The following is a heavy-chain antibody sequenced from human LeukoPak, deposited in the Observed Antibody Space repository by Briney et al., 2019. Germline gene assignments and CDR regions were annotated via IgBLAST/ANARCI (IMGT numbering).Heavy chain of an antibody. CDR2: ISGSGGST. J-gene: IGHJ6*03. CDR3: ARGQLLHIYYYYYMDL. V-gene: IGHV3-23*01. CDR1: GFTFSNYA. D-gene: IGHD2-15*01. Sequence: GGSLRLSCAASGFTFSNYAMSWVRQAPGKGLEWVSAISGSGGSTYYADSVKGRFTISRDNAKNSLYLQMNSLRVEDTAVYYCARGQLLHIYYYYYMDLWGKGTTVTISS.